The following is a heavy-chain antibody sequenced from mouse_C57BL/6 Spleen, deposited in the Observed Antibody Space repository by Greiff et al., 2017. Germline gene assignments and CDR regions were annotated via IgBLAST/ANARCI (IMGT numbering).Heavy chain of an antibody. D-gene: IGHD2-5*01. CDR3: AREDSKRYFDV. V-gene: IGHV1-52*01. CDR2: IDPSDSET. Sequence: QVQLQQPGAELVRPGSSVKLSCKASGYTFTSYWMHWVKQRPIQGLEWIGNIDPSDSETHYNQKFKDKATLTVDKSSSTAYMQLSSLTSEDSAVYYCAREDSKRYFDVGGTGTTVTVSS. J-gene: IGHJ1*03. CDR1: GYTFTSYW.